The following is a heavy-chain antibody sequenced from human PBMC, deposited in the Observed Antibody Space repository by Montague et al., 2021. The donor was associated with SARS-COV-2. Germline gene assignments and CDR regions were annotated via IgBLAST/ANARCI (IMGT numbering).Heavy chain of an antibody. CDR1: GFTFSSYA. CDR2: ISYDGSNK. J-gene: IGHJ4*02. V-gene: IGHV3-30*04. Sequence: SLRLSCAASGFTFSSYAMHWVRQAPGKGLEWVAVISYDGSNKYYADSVKGRFTISRDNSKNTLYLQMNSLRAEDTAVYYCAREVLRFMEFDYWGQGPLVTVSS. CDR3: AREVLRFMEFDY. D-gene: IGHD3-3*01.